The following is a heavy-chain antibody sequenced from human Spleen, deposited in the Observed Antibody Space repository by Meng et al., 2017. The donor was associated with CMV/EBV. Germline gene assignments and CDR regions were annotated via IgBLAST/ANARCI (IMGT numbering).Heavy chain of an antibody. Sequence: GGSLRLSCAASGFTFITYAMSWVRQAPGKGLEWVSTISGSDGTRDYADSVKGRFTVSRDNSKRTLYLEMSSLRVDDTAVYYCAIPIAVAGTHDYWGQGALVTVSS. V-gene: IGHV3-23*01. CDR2: ISGSDGTR. CDR1: GFTFITYA. CDR3: AIPIAVAGTHDY. D-gene: IGHD6-19*01. J-gene: IGHJ4*02.